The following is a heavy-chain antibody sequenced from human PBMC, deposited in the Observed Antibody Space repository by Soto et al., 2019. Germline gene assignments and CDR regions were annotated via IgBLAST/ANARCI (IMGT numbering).Heavy chain of an antibody. J-gene: IGHJ4*02. CDR3: ARDQGSHPGD. D-gene: IGHD6-13*01. V-gene: IGHV4-4*02. Sequence: QVQLQESGPGLVRPSGTVSLTCAVSGGSISSDNWWCWVRQPPGKGLEWIGEIHHSGSTNYNPSLKSRVTMSVVPSKNLFSLTLNSVTAADTAFYYCARDQGSHPGDWGQGTVVSVSS. CDR2: IHHSGST. CDR1: GGSISSDNW.